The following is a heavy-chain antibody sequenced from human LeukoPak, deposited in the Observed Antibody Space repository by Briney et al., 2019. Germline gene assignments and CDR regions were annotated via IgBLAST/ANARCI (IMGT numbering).Heavy chain of an antibody. D-gene: IGHD3-9*01. V-gene: IGHV4-38-2*02. CDR2: IYHSGST. Sequence: SETLSLTCAVSGYSISSGYYWGWIRQPPGKRLEWIGSIYHSGSTYYNPSLKSRVTISVDTSKIQFSLKLSSVTAADTAVYYCARDSSYDILTGYSSFDYWGQGTLVTVSS. CDR1: GYSISSGYY. CDR3: ARDSSYDILTGYSSFDY. J-gene: IGHJ4*02.